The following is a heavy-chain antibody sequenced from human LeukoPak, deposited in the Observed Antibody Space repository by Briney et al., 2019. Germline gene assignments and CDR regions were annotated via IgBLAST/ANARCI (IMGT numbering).Heavy chain of an antibody. CDR2: IYYSGST. D-gene: IGHD3-10*01. Sequence: SETLSLTCTVSGGSIRSSSYYWGWMRQPPGKGLEWIGSIYYSGSTYYNPSLKSRVTISVDTSKNQFSLKLSSLTAADTAVYYCARLWLGVSPPDYWGQGTLVTVSP. CDR1: GGSIRSSSYY. J-gene: IGHJ4*02. V-gene: IGHV4-39*01. CDR3: ARLWLGVSPPDY.